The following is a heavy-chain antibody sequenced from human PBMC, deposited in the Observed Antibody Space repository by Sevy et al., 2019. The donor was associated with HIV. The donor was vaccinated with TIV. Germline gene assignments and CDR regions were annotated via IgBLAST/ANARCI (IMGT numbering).Heavy chain of an antibody. CDR1: GFTMSSYS. Sequence: GGSLRVSCAASGFTMSSYSLNWVRQAPGKGLEWVSSISSSSRYIYYADSVKGRFSVSRDNVRNSLSLQMNSLRAEDTAVYYCVRDGGCTDTHGCLLYLDFRGRGTLVTVSS. D-gene: IGHD2-8*02. V-gene: IGHV3-21*06. J-gene: IGHJ4*02. CDR3: VRDGGCTDTHGCLLYLDF. CDR2: ISSSSRYI.